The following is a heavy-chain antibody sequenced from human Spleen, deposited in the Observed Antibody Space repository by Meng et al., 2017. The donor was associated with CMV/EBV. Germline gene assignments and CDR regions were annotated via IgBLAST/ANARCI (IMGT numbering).Heavy chain of an antibody. CDR3: ARGLDIVVVPAANGAFDI. V-gene: IGHV3-23*01. J-gene: IGHJ3*02. Sequence: GESLKISCAASGFTFSSYAMSWVRQAPGKGLEWVSAISGSGGSTYYADSVKGRFTISRDNSKNTLYLQMNSLRAEDTAVYYCARGLDIVVVPAANGAFDIWGQGTMVTVSS. D-gene: IGHD2-2*03. CDR2: ISGSGGST. CDR1: GFTFSSYA.